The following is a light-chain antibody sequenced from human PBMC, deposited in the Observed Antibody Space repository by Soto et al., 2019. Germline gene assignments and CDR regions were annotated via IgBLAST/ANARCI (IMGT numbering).Light chain of an antibody. Sequence: QSVLTQPPSVSEAPRQRVTISCSGSSSNIGNNAVNWYQQLPGKAPKLLIYYDDMLPSGVSDRFSGSKSGTSASLAISGVQSEDEADYYCAAWDDSLNGVVFGGGTKVTVL. J-gene: IGLJ2*01. CDR1: SSNIGNNA. V-gene: IGLV1-36*01. CDR2: YDD. CDR3: AAWDDSLNGVV.